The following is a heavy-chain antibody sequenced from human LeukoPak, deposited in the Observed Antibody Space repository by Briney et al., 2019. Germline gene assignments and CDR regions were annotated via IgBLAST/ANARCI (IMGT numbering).Heavy chain of an antibody. CDR3: AGSTTVTTFDY. CDR1: GGSISSYY. J-gene: IGHJ4*02. Sequence: PSETLSLTCTVSGGSISSYYWSWIRQPAVKGLEWIGRIYTSGSTNYNPSLKSRVTMSVDTSKNQFSLKLSSVTAADTAVYYCAGSTTVTTFDYWGQGTLVTVSS. V-gene: IGHV4-4*07. CDR2: IYTSGST. D-gene: IGHD4-17*01.